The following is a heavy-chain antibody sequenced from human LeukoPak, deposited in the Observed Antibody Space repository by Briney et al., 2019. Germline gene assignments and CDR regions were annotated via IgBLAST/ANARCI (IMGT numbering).Heavy chain of an antibody. CDR1: GFTFSGYW. CDR3: AELGITMIGGV. J-gene: IGHJ6*04. CDR2: IKPDGSDK. D-gene: IGHD3-10*02. V-gene: IGHV3-7*01. Sequence: PGGSLRLSCAASGFTFSGYWMSWVRQAPGKGLEWVANIKPDGSDKAYVDSVKGRFTISRDNTKNSLYLQMSSLRAEDTAVYYCAELGITMIGGVWGKGTTVTISS.